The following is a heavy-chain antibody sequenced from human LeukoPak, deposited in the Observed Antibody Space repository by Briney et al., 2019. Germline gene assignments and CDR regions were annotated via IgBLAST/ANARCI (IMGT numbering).Heavy chain of an antibody. CDR2: IWYDGSNK. D-gene: IGHD3-22*01. CDR1: GFTFSSYG. V-gene: IGHV3-33*06. J-gene: IGHJ4*02. CDR3: AKDNYYDSSGYYDY. Sequence: GGSLRLSCAASGFTFSSYGMHWVRQAPGKGLEWVAVIWYDGSNKYYADSVKGRFTISRDNSKNTLYLQMNSLRAEDTAVYYCAKDNYYDSSGYYDYWGQGTLVAVSS.